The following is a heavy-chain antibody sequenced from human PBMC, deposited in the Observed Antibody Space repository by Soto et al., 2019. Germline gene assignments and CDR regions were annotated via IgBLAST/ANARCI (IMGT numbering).Heavy chain of an antibody. CDR3: TRDPYGGSRYYFDS. CDR2: IWYDGSNR. CDR1: GFTFTNYG. V-gene: IGHV3-33*01. J-gene: IGHJ4*02. Sequence: GWSLRLSCAASGFTFTNYGMHWVRQAPGKGLEWVAVIWYDGSNRFYADSVKGRFTISKDNSQNMLYLQMHSLRLEDTAVYYCTRDPYGGSRYYFDSWGQGTLVTVSS. D-gene: IGHD1-26*01.